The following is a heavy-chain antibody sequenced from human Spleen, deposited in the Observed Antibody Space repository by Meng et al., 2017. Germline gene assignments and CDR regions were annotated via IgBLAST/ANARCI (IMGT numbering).Heavy chain of an antibody. CDR2: AHYSGST. Sequence: GSLRLSCTVSGGSISIYYWSWIRQPPGKPLEWIGFAHYSGSTDYNPSLKGRVTISLDTSKDQLSLRLSSVTAADTAVYYCVRKYGDQHWYFDLWGRGTLVTVSS. D-gene: IGHD4-17*01. J-gene: IGHJ2*01. CDR3: VRKYGDQHWYFDL. V-gene: IGHV4-59*01. CDR1: GGSISIYY.